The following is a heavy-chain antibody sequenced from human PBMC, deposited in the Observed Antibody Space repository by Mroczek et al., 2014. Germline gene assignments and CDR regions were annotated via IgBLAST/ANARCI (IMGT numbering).Heavy chain of an antibody. Sequence: VQLVQSGAEVKKPGASVKVSCKASGYTFTSYDINWVRQATGQGLEWMGWMNPNSGNTGYAQKFQGRVTMTRNTSISTAYMELSSLRSEDTAVYYCARAKLRGSIFGVVIAGASKLRYYFDYWGQGTLVTVSS. CDR2: MNPNSGNT. CDR1: GYTFTSYD. CDR3: ARAKLRGSIFGVVIAGASKLRYYFDY. J-gene: IGHJ4*02. V-gene: IGHV1-8*01. D-gene: IGHD3-3*01.